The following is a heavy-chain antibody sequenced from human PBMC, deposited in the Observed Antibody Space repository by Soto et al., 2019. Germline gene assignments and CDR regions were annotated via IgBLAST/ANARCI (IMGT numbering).Heavy chain of an antibody. CDR3: AGESGWYKSWFDR. CDR2: IIPILGIA. D-gene: IGHD6-19*01. J-gene: IGHJ5*02. Sequence: QVQLVQSGAEVKKPGSSVKVSCKASGGTFSSYTISWVRQAPGQGLKWMGRIIPILGIANYAQKFQGRVTIAADKSTCTAYKELSSLKSEDTAVYYCAGESGWYKSWFDRWGQGTMVTVSS. CDR1: GGTFSSYT. V-gene: IGHV1-69*08.